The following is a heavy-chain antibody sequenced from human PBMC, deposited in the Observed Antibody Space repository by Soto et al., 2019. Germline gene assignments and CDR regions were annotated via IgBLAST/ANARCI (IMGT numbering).Heavy chain of an antibody. CDR2: IYHTGAA. J-gene: IGHJ3*02. Sequence: QVQLQESGPGLVKPSQTLSVTCTVSGGSLSSDNFFWSWVRQHPETGLEWVGYIYHTGAAYYNPSLKSRLTISLDTSKNRFSLSLISVTAADTAVYYCAREVISPATFDAFDIWGQGTMVTVSS. CDR1: GGSLSSDNFF. D-gene: IGHD1-26*01. CDR3: AREVISPATFDAFDI. V-gene: IGHV4-31*03.